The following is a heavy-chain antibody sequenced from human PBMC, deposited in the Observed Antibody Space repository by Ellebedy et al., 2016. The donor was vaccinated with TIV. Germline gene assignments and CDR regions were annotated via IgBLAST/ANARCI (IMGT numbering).Heavy chain of an antibody. D-gene: IGHD3-10*01. J-gene: IGHJ4*02. CDR1: GGSISSSSYY. CDR2: IYYSGST. V-gene: IGHV4-39*07. Sequence: SETLSLXXAVYGGSISSSSYYWGWIRQPPGKGLEWIGSIYYSGSTYYNPSLKSRVTISVDTSKNQFSLKLSSVTAADTAVYYCASVSGRFGELGFDYWGQGTLVTVSS. CDR3: ASVSGRFGELGFDY.